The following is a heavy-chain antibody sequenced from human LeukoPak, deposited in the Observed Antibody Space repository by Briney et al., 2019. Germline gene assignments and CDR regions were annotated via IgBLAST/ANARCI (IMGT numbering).Heavy chain of an antibody. CDR1: GYTFTSNY. CDR2: ISPSGGST. CDR3: ARGTTVTTWSN. Sequence: ASVKVSCKAFGYTFTSNYMHWVRQAPGQGPEWMGVISPSGGSTTYAQKFQGRVTLTRDMSTSTDYLELSSLRSEDTAVYYCARGTTVTTWSNWGQGTLVTVSS. J-gene: IGHJ4*02. V-gene: IGHV1-46*01. D-gene: IGHD4-17*01.